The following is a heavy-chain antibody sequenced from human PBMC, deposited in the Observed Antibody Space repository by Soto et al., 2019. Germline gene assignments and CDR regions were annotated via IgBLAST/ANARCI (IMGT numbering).Heavy chain of an antibody. J-gene: IGHJ4*02. CDR2: IDPSDSYT. V-gene: IGHV5-10-1*01. D-gene: IGHD3-22*01. CDR1: GYSFTSYW. CDR3: ARPARGYYDSSGYLYFDY. Sequence: GESLKISCKGSGYSFTSYWISWVRQMPGKGLEWMGRIDPSDSYTNYSPSFQGHATISADKSISTAYLQWSSLKASDTAMYYCARPARGYYDSSGYLYFDYWDQGTLVTVSS.